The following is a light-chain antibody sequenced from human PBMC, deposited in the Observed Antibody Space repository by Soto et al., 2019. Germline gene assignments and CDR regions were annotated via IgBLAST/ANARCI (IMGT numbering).Light chain of an antibody. CDR3: SSYTSSSTRV. Sequence: SVLPQPASVSGSPGQSITISCTGTSSDVGGYNYVSWYQQHPGKAPKLMIYDVSNRPSGVSNRFSGSKSGNTASLSISGLQAEDEADYYCSSYTSSSTRVFGTGTKVT. CDR2: DVS. CDR1: SSDVGGYNY. J-gene: IGLJ1*01. V-gene: IGLV2-14*01.